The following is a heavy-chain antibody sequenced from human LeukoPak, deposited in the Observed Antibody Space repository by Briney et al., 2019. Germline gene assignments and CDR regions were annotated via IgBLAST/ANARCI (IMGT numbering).Heavy chain of an antibody. CDR3: AGFPDYYDSSGYLPGAFDI. CDR1: RGTFSSYA. V-gene: IGHV1-69*13. CDR2: LIPIFGTA. Sequence: SVKVSCKASRGTFSSYAISWVRQAPGQGLEWMGGLIPIFGTANYAQKFQGRVTITADESTSTAYMELSSLRSEDTAVYYCAGFPDYYDSSGYLPGAFDIWGQGTMVTVSS. J-gene: IGHJ3*02. D-gene: IGHD3-22*01.